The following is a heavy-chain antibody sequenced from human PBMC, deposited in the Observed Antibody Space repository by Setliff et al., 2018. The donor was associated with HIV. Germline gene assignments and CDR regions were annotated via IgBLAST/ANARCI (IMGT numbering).Heavy chain of an antibody. CDR3: ARWYGFHSSSSVLGF. CDR2: INPSGGST. D-gene: IGHD6-6*01. CDR1: GYTFISYY. V-gene: IGHV1-46*01. J-gene: IGHJ4*02. Sequence: ASVKVSCKASGYTFISYYMHWVRQAPGQGLEWMGIINPSGGSTSYTQRFQGRVTMTRDTSTSTVYMELSSLRSEDTAVYYCARWYGFHSSSSVLGFWGQGTLVTVS.